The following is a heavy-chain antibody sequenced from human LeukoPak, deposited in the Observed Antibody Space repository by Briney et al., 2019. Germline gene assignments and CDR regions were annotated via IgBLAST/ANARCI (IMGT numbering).Heavy chain of an antibody. CDR3: ARRTGAASYYYYMDV. J-gene: IGHJ6*03. Sequence: GGSLRLSCAASGFTFTTYWMSWVRQAPGKGLEWVGRIKSKTDGGTTDYAAPVKGRFTISRDDSKNTLYLQMNSLKTEDTAVYYCARRTGAASYYYYMDVWGKGTTVTVSS. V-gene: IGHV3-15*01. CDR2: IKSKTDGGTT. CDR1: GFTFTTYW. D-gene: IGHD6-13*01.